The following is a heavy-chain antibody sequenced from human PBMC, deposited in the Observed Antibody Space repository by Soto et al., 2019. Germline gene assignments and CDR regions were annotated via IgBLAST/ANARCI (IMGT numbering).Heavy chain of an antibody. V-gene: IGHV4-59*11. CDR1: GGSISSHY. J-gene: IGHJ5*02. CDR2: IYYGGNT. Sequence: SETLSLTCNVSGGSISSHYWSWVRQPPGKRPEWIAYIYYGGNTNYNPSLKSRVTISLDPSKNQFSLKLSSVTAADTAVYFCARGGPSSKWLDPWGQGIQVTVSS. CDR3: ARGGPSSKWLDP.